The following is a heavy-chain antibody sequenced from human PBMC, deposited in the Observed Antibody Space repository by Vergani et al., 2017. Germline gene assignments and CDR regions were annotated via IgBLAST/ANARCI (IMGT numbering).Heavy chain of an antibody. CDR3: AKDSTVRGANAPGDYYYGMDV. CDR2: IYSGGST. V-gene: IGHV3-53*01. CDR1: GFTVSSNY. D-gene: IGHD4/OR15-4a*01. Sequence: EVQLVESGGGLIQPGGSLRLSCAASGFTVSSNYMSWVRQAPGKGLEWVSVIYSGGSTYYADSVKGRFTISRDNSKNTLYLQMNSLRAEDTAVYYCAKDSTVRGANAPGDYYYGMDVWGQGTTVTVSS. J-gene: IGHJ6*02.